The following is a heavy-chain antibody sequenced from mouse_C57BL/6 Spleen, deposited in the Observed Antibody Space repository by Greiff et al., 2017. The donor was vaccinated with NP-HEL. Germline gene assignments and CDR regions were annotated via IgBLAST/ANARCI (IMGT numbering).Heavy chain of an antibody. J-gene: IGHJ2*01. Sequence: EVKLVESGPELVKPGDSVKISCKASGYSFTGYFMNWVMQSHGKSLEWIGRINPYNGDTFYNQKFKGKATLTVDKSSSTAHMELRSLTSEDSAVYYCARGLLRYPFDYWGQGTTLTVSS. CDR3: ARGLLRYPFDY. CDR2: INPYNGDT. CDR1: GYSFTGYF. D-gene: IGHD1-1*01. V-gene: IGHV1-20*01.